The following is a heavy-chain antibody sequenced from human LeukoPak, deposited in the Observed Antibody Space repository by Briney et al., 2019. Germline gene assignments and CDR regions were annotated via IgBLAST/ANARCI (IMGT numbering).Heavy chain of an antibody. J-gene: IGHJ4*02. V-gene: IGHV3-66*01. CDR1: GFTVSSNY. Sequence: GGSLRLSCAASGFTVSSNYMSWVRQAPGKGLEWVSVIYSGGSTYYADSVKGRFTISRDNSKNTLYLQMNSLRAEDTAVYYCASLSSGWYFNFDYWGQETLVTVSS. CDR2: IYSGGST. CDR3: ASLSSGWYFNFDY. D-gene: IGHD6-19*01.